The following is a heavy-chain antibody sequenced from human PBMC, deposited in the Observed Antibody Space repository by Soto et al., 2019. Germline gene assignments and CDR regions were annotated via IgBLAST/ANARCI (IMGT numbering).Heavy chain of an antibody. V-gene: IGHV3-23*01. Sequence: WGSLRFSCAASGFTFSSYAMSWVRQAPGKGLGWISAISDRGGSTYYADSVKGRVNICRDNSKHTLYLQMNSLRAEDTAVYYCATVSSESRTMIVVVSGFDYWGRVTLVTVSS. CDR3: ATVSSESRTMIVVVSGFDY. CDR2: ISDRGGST. CDR1: GFTFSSYA. J-gene: IGHJ4*02. D-gene: IGHD3-22*01.